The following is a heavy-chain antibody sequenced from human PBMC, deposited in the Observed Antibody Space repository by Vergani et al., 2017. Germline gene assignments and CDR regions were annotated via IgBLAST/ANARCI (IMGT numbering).Heavy chain of an antibody. CDR2: IHYSGST. CDR1: GGSISSGGYY. J-gene: IGHJ4*02. V-gene: IGHV4-31*03. CDR3: AREVTGTIDY. Sequence: QVQLQESGPGLVKPSQTLSLTCTVSGGSISSGGYYWGWIRQHPGKGLEWIGYIHYSGSTYSNPSRKSRVTISVDMSKNQFSLKLSSVTAADTAGYHCAREVTGTIDYWGQGTLVTVSS. D-gene: IGHD1-7*01.